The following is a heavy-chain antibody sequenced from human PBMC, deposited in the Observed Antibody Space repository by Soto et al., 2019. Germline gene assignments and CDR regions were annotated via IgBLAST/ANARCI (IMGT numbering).Heavy chain of an antibody. J-gene: IGHJ6*02. D-gene: IGHD3-22*01. CDR1: GGYVRSGSYY. CDR3: ARTHYDSSGYYYYGMDV. V-gene: IGHV4-61*01. CDR2: IYYSGST. Sequence: SETLSLTSTVSGGYVRSGSYYWSWIRQPPGKGLEWIGYIYYSGSTNYNPSLKSRVTISVDTSKNQFSLKLSSVTAADTAVYYCARTHYDSSGYYYYGMDVWGQGTTVTVSS.